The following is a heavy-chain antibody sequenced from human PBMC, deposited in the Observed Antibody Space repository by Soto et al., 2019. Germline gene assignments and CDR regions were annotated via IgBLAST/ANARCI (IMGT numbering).Heavy chain of an antibody. CDR2: IYPGDSDT. CDR1: GYSFVTYW. D-gene: IGHD2-2*01. J-gene: IGHJ4*02. CDR3: ARQGGYCSSTSCPMEQFDY. Sequence: GESLKISCKASGYSFVTYWIGWVRQMPGKGLEWMGIIYPGDSDTRYSPSFQGQVTISADESITTAYLQWSGLKASDTAMYYCARQGGYCSSTSCPMEQFDYWGQGTLVTVSS. V-gene: IGHV5-51*01.